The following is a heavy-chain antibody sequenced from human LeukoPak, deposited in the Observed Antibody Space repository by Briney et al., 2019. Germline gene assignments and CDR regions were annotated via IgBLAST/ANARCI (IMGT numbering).Heavy chain of an antibody. D-gene: IGHD2-2*01. CDR3: ASPRYCSSTSCYAFDY. V-gene: IGHV4-34*01. CDR2: INHSGST. J-gene: IGHJ4*02. Sequence: SETLSLTCAVYGGSFSGYYWSWIRQPPGKGLEWIGEINHSGSTNYNPSLKGRVTISVDTSKNQFSLKLSSVTAADTAVYYCASPRYCSSTSCYAFDYWGQGTLVTVSS. CDR1: GGSFSGYY.